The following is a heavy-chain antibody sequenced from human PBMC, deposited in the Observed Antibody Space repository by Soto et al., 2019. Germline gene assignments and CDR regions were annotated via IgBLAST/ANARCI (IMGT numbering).Heavy chain of an antibody. J-gene: IGHJ3*02. V-gene: IGHV3-13*01. Sequence: GSRRLSCAASGFTFSSYDMHWVRQATGKGLEWVSAIGTAGDTYYPGSVKGRFTISRENAKNSLYLQMNSLRAGDTAVYYCAREGFPGAFDIWGQGTMVTVSS. CDR1: GFTFSSYD. CDR2: IGTAGDT. CDR3: AREGFPGAFDI.